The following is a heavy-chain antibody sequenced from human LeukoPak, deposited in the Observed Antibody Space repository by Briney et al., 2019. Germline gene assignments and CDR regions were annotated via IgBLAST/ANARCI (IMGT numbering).Heavy chain of an antibody. Sequence: SQTLSLTCTVSGGSISSGGYYWSWIRQHPGKGLEWIGYIYYSGSTYYNPSLKSRVIISVDTSKNQFSLKLTSVTAADTAVYYCARDRTGYGGVDYWGQGTLVTVSS. CDR3: ARDRTGYGGVDY. V-gene: IGHV4-31*03. CDR1: GGSISSGGYY. CDR2: IYYSGST. J-gene: IGHJ4*02. D-gene: IGHD3-10*01.